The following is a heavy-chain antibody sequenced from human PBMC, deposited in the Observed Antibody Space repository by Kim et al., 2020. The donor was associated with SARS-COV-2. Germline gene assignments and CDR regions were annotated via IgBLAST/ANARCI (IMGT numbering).Heavy chain of an antibody. CDR2: IYYSGST. V-gene: IGHV4-39*01. D-gene: IGHD3-9*01. Sequence: SETLSLTCTVSGGSISSSSYYWGWIRQPPGKGLEWIGSIYYSGSTYYNPSLKSRVTISVDTSKNQFSLKLSSVTAADTAVYYCARHGREAYYDILTGRYDAFDIWGQGTMVTVSS. CDR1: GGSISSSSYY. J-gene: IGHJ3*02. CDR3: ARHGREAYYDILTGRYDAFDI.